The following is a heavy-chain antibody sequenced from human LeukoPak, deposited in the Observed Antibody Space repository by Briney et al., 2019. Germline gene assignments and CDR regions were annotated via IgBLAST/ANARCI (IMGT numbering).Heavy chain of an antibody. J-gene: IGHJ4*02. CDR3: ASGAAAGTFSIGY. V-gene: IGHV1-46*01. CDR2: INPSGGGT. D-gene: IGHD6-13*01. CDR1: GYTFTSYY. Sequence: GASVKVSCKASGYTFTSYYMHWVRQAPGQGLEWMGIINPSGGGTSYSQMFQGRATMTTDTSTRTLYMELSSLRSEDTAVYYCASGAAAGTFSIGYWGQGTLLTVSS.